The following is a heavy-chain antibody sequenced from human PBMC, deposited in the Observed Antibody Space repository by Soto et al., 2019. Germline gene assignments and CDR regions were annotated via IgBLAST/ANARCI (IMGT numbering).Heavy chain of an antibody. CDR3: ARAATPITVRNPNKNFDY. J-gene: IGHJ4*02. CDR1: GYTFTSYA. V-gene: IGHV1-3*01. D-gene: IGHD1-20*01. CDR2: INAGNGNT. Sequence: ASVKVSCKASGYTFTSYAMHWVRQAPGQRLEWMGWINAGNGNTKYSQKFQGRVTITRDTSASTAYMELSSLRSEDTAVYYCARAATPITVRNPNKNFDYWGQGTLVTVSS.